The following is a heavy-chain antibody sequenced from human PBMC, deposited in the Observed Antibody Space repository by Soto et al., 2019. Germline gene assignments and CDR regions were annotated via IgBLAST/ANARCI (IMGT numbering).Heavy chain of an antibody. V-gene: IGHV3-23*01. D-gene: IGHD3-16*01. J-gene: IGHJ3*01. Sequence: EMQLLESGGDLVQPGGSLKHSCAASGFIFSDYAMTWVRQAPGKGLEYISAISGSGVTTYYADSMKGRFTVSRDNSKNTLYLQMNSLRADDTALYYCAKDRDYYGMVDAVGVWGQGTMVTVSP. CDR2: ISGSGVTT. CDR1: GFIFSDYA. CDR3: AKDRDYYGMVDAVGV.